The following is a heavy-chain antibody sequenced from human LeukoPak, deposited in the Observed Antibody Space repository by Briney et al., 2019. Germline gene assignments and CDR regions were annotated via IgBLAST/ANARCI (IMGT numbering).Heavy chain of an antibody. Sequence: SPTLSLACPLASPSITPTCSSTYNLGWIRQTPAQVLEWMVSLFSGENTHYNPSLKSRATFSVDSSKNQFSLKLTSVTAADAAVYFCARQLPTAAADTRGYFDYWGEGTVVTVSS. V-gene: IGHV4-39*01. D-gene: IGHD6-25*01. CDR2: LFSGENT. CDR3: ARQLPTAAADTRGYFDY. CDR1: SPSITPTCSSTYN. J-gene: IGHJ4*02.